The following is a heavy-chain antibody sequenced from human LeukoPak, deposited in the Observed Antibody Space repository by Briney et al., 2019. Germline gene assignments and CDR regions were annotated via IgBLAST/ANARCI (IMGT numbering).Heavy chain of an antibody. J-gene: IGHJ4*02. CDR3: ARSDGYSGYDYEDY. V-gene: IGHV1-2*02. CDR2: INPNSGGT. CDR1: GYTFTVYY. D-gene: IGHD5-12*01. Sequence: ASVKVSCKASGYTFTVYYMHWVRQAPGQGLEWMGWINPNSGGTNYAQKFQGRVTMTRDTSISTAYMELSRLRSDDTAVYYCARSDGYSGYDYEDYWGQGTLVTVSS.